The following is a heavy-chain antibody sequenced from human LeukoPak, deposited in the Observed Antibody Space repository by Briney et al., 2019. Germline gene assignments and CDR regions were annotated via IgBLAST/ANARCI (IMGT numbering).Heavy chain of an antibody. CDR3: AKGAEIDL. J-gene: IGHJ5*02. CDR2: VTGPGDTT. V-gene: IGHV3-23*01. Sequence: PGGSLRLSCATSGFTFTNYAMNWVRQAPGKGLEWVSAVTGPGDTTYYADSVKGRFFMSREDSKTTVYLQMNSLRAEDTAIYYCAKGAEIDLRGQGTLVTVSS. D-gene: IGHD3-16*01. CDR1: GFTFTNYA.